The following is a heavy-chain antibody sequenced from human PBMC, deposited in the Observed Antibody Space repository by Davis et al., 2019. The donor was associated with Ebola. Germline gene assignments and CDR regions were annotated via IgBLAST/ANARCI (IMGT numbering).Heavy chain of an antibody. CDR1: GGSISTYH. V-gene: IGHV4-59*08. D-gene: IGHD4-11*01. CDR2: IYYGGTT. Sequence: SETLSLTCTVSGGSISTYHWNWIRQPPGKGLEWIGYIYYGGTTNYNPSLTSRVIISVGPSRNQVSLNLSSVTAADTAVYYCARGRTVPNYYYGMDVWGQGTTVTVSS. CDR3: ARGRTVPNYYYGMDV. J-gene: IGHJ6*02.